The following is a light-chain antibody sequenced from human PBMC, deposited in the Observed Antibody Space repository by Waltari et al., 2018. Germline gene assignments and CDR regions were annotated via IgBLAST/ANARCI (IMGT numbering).Light chain of an antibody. V-gene: IGKV3-11*01. J-gene: IGKJ1*01. CDR1: QGVTSY. CDR3: QQRSTWPWT. Sequence: EIVVTQSPATLSLSPGERATLSCRASQGVTSYLAWYQQKPGQAPRLLIFDAVNRAIGIPVRFSGSGYGTDFTLTISSLEPEDSAVYYCQQRSTWPWTFGQGTKVEIK. CDR2: DAV.